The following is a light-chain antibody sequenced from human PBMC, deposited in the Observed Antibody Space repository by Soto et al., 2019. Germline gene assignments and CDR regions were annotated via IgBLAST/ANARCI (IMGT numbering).Light chain of an antibody. CDR2: DVS. Sequence: QSVLTQPASVSGSPGQSITISCTGTSSDVGGYNYVSWYQQHPGKAPKLMIYDVSNRPSGVSNRFSGSKSGNTASLTISGLQAEDEADYCCSSYTSSCNLVVFGGGTQLTVL. J-gene: IGLJ2*01. V-gene: IGLV2-14*01. CDR3: SSYTSSCNLVV. CDR1: SSDVGGYNY.